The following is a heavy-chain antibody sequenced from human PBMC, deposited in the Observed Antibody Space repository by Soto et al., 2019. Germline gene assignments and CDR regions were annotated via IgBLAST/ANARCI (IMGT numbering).Heavy chain of an antibody. CDR1: GGSISSADYY. CDR3: ARENGDFWTDAFDI. D-gene: IGHD3-3*01. CDR2: IYYSGST. J-gene: IGHJ3*02. Sequence: QVQLQESGPGLVKPSQTLSLTCTVSGGSISSADYYWSWIRQHPGKGLEWIGYIYYSGSTYYNPSLKCRVNISVDTSKNQFSLKLTHVTAADTAVYYFARENGDFWTDAFDIWGQGTMVTVSS. V-gene: IGHV4-31*03.